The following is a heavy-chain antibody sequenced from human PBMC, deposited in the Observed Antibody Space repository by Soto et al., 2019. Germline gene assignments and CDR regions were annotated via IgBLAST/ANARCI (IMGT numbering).Heavy chain of an antibody. Sequence: QVTLKESGPVLVKPTETLTLTCTVSGFSLSNARMGVSWIRQPPGKALEWLAHIFSNDEKSYSTSLKSRLTISKDTSKSQVVLTMTNMDPVDTATYYCARIPLTGTGYSGYGGNFDYWGQGTLVTVSS. CDR3: ARIPLTGTGYSGYGGNFDY. V-gene: IGHV2-26*01. J-gene: IGHJ4*02. D-gene: IGHD5-12*01. CDR1: GFSLSNARMG. CDR2: IFSNDEK.